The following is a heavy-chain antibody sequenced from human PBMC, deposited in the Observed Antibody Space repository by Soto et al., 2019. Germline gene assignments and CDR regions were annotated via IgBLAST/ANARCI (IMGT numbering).Heavy chain of an antibody. Sequence: TLSLTCAVSGGSISSSNWWSWVRQPQGKGLEWIGEIYHSGSTNYNPSLKSRVTISVDKSKNQFSLKLSSVTAADTAVYYCARGGYDILTGYYTGWFDPWGQGTLVTVSS. V-gene: IGHV4-4*02. D-gene: IGHD3-9*01. J-gene: IGHJ5*02. CDR3: ARGGYDILTGYYTGWFDP. CDR2: IYHSGST. CDR1: GGSISSSNW.